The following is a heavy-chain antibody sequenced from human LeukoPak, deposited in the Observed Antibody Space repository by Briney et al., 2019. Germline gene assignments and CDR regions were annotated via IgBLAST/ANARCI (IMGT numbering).Heavy chain of an antibody. CDR1: GFTVSSNY. J-gene: IGHJ4*02. Sequence: GGSLRLSCAASGFTVSSNYMSWVRQAPGKGLEWVSVIYSGGSTYYADSVKGRFTISRDNSKNTLYLQVNSLRAEDTAVYYCARRDGYNTMSNWGQGTLVTVS. D-gene: IGHD5-12*01. CDR3: ARRDGYNTMSN. V-gene: IGHV3-66*01. CDR2: IYSGGST.